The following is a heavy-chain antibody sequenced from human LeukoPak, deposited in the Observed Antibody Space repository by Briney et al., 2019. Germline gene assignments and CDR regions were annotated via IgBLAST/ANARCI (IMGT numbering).Heavy chain of an antibody. J-gene: IGHJ6*03. V-gene: IGHV1-2*02. Sequence: GASVKVSCKASGYTFTDYFMNWVRQAPGQGLEWMGWINPKSGGTVYAQKFQGRVTMTRDTSSSTAYMELSRLRLDDTVVYYCARGFEELWFGESLSYYYMDVWGKGTTVTISS. CDR2: INPKSGGT. D-gene: IGHD3-10*01. CDR1: GYTFTDYF. CDR3: ARGFEELWFGESLSYYYMDV.